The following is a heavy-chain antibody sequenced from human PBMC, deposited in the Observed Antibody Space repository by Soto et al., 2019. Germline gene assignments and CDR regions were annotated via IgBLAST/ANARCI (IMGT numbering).Heavy chain of an antibody. CDR1: GYTFTSYG. CDR3: ARDRRNHYFDY. J-gene: IGHJ4*02. V-gene: IGHV1-18*04. Sequence: GASVKVSCKASGYTFTSYGISWVRQAPGQGLEWMGWSSAYNGNTNYAQKLQGRGTMTTDTYTSTAYMELRSLRSEDTAVYYCARDRRNHYFDYWGQGTLVT. D-gene: IGHD1-1*01. CDR2: SSAYNGNT.